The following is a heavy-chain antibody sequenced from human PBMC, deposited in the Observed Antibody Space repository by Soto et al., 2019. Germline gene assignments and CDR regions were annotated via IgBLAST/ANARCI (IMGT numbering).Heavy chain of an antibody. V-gene: IGHV3-11*05. Sequence: PGGSLRLSCAASGFTFSDYYMSWIRQAPGKGLEWVSYISTSSSYTNYADSVMGRFTISRDNAKNSLYLQMNSLRAEDTAVYFCARDPGTGPLWFDPRAQRTPVTVSS. J-gene: IGHJ5*02. CDR3: ARDPGTGPLWFDP. CDR1: GFTFSDYY. CDR2: ISTSSSYT.